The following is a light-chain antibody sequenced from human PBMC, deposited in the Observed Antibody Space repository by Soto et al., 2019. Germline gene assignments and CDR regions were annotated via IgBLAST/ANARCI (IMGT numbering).Light chain of an antibody. Sequence: DIVMTQSPLSLRVTPGEPASISCRSSESLLHTNGNNYLDWYLQKPGQSPQLLIYFGSTRASGVPDRFSGSGSDTDFTLTRSRVEAEDVGVYYGMQARQTGWTFGQGTKV. CDR1: ESLLHTNGNNY. CDR2: FGS. J-gene: IGKJ1*01. CDR3: MQARQTGWT. V-gene: IGKV2-28*01.